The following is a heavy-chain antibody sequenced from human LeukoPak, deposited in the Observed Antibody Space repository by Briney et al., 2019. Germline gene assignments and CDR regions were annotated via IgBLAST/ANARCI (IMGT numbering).Heavy chain of an antibody. CDR2: ISGSGGST. CDR1: GFTFSNYA. D-gene: IGHD1-1*01. CDR3: ARGTSETTAAWFDP. V-gene: IGHV3-23*01. Sequence: GGSLSLSCAVSGFTFSNYAMSWVRQAPGKGLEWVSTISGSGGSTYYADSVKGRFTISRDNSKNTLFLQVNSLRAEDTAVYYCARGTSETTAAWFDPWVQGTLVTVSS. J-gene: IGHJ5*02.